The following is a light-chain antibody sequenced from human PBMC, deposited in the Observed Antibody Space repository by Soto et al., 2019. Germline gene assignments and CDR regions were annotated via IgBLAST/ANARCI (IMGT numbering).Light chain of an antibody. Sequence: DIQMTQSPSSLSASVGDSVTISCRASQFISTYLNWYQQKRGKAPKLLIYAASSLQRGVPSRFRGSGSGTDLTITISTLQPEDFATYYCQQSHSAPLTFGGVNKVEIK. CDR2: AAS. V-gene: IGKV1-39*01. CDR3: QQSHSAPLT. CDR1: QFISTY. J-gene: IGKJ4*01.